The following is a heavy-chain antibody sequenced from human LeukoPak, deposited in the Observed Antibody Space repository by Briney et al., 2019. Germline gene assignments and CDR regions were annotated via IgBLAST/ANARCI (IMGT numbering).Heavy chain of an antibody. D-gene: IGHD2-2*01. Sequence: SETLSLTCAVYGGSLSGYYWSWIRQPPGKGLEWIGEIIHSGSSNYNPSLKSRVTISVDTSKNLFSLKLSSVTAADTAVYYCARAPRFRYCSSTSCYGHYFDYWGQGTLVTVSS. CDR3: ARAPRFRYCSSTSCYGHYFDY. CDR2: IIHSGSS. V-gene: IGHV4-34*12. J-gene: IGHJ4*02. CDR1: GGSLSGYY.